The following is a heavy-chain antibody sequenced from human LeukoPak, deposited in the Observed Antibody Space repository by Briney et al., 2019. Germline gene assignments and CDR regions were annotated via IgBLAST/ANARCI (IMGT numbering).Heavy chain of an antibody. CDR3: ARSDGVYGSGDR. D-gene: IGHD3-10*01. CDR2: ISSSSSYI. J-gene: IGHJ4*02. V-gene: IGHV3-21*01. CDR1: GFTFSSYS. Sequence: GGSLRLSCAASGFTFSSYSMNWVRQAPGRGLEWVSSISSSSSYIYYADSVKGRFTISRDNAKNSLYLQMNSLRAEDTAVYYCARSDGVYGSGDRGGQGTLVTVSS.